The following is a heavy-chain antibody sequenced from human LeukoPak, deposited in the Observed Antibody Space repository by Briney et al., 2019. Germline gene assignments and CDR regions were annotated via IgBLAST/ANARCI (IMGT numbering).Heavy chain of an antibody. Sequence: GGTLRLSCAASGFSFSNYDMHWVRQAPGKGLEWVAVIWYDGSNKYYADSVKGRFTISRDNSKNTLYLQMNSLRVEDTAVYYCARGDPTVTTKQNFDYWGQGTLVTVCS. D-gene: IGHD4-17*01. CDR2: IWYDGSNK. CDR1: GFSFSNYD. V-gene: IGHV3-33*01. J-gene: IGHJ4*02. CDR3: ARGDPTVTTKQNFDY.